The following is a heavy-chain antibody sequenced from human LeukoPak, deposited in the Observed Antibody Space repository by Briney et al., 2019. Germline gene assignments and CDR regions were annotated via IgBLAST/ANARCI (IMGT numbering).Heavy chain of an antibody. J-gene: IGHJ4*02. Sequence: GRSLRLSCVASGFTLRTYAMHWVRQAPGEGLEWVAVISSDGSKKFYSDSVKGQFTISRDNSKNTLYLQMNSLRTEDTGVYFCVRDAGGYWGQGTLVTVSS. CDR3: VRDAGGY. D-gene: IGHD1-14*01. V-gene: IGHV3-30-3*01. CDR1: GFTLRTYA. CDR2: ISSDGSKK.